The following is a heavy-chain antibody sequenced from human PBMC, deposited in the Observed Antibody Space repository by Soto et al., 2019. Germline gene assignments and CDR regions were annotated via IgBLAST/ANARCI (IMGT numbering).Heavy chain of an antibody. Sequence: SLRLSCAASGFSFRTYAMGWVRQAPGKGLEWVSGISGSGGRTYYADSMKGRFTISRDNSKNTVYLQVNSLRAEDTAVYYCAKIAEAVAGTVYGSWGQGTLVTVSS. CDR2: ISGSGGRT. CDR3: AKIAEAVAGTVYGS. V-gene: IGHV3-23*01. CDR1: GFSFRTYA. D-gene: IGHD6-19*01. J-gene: IGHJ5*02.